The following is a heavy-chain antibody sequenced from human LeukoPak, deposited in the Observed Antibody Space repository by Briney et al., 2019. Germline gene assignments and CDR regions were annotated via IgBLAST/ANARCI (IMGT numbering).Heavy chain of an antibody. V-gene: IGHV3-53*01. CDR2: VYSDGRT. CDR1: GFAVSSNY. CDR3: ARDNRVITIFGVVTRWWFDP. J-gene: IGHJ5*02. D-gene: IGHD3-3*01. Sequence: GGSLRLSCAASGFAVSSNYMSWVRQAPGKGLEWDSIVYSDGRTFYTDSVKGRFTVSRDSSKNTLHLEMNSLRVEDTAIYYCARDNRVITIFGVVTRWWFDPWGQGSLVTVSS.